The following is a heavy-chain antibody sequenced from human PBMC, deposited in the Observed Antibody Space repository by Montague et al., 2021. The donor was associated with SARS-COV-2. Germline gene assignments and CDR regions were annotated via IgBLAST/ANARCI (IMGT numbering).Heavy chain of an antibody. Sequence: SLRLSCAASGFTFTTYWMTWVRQAPGKGLEWVANIKQDGNEKYYVDSVKGRFTVSRDNAKNSLFLEMNGLRDDDTAIYYCARVMGITIFGVVTTSPYWYFDVWGRGTLATVSS. J-gene: IGHJ2*01. CDR3: ARVMGITIFGVVTTSPYWYFDV. D-gene: IGHD3-3*01. CDR1: GFTFTTYW. CDR2: IKQDGNEK. V-gene: IGHV3-7*01.